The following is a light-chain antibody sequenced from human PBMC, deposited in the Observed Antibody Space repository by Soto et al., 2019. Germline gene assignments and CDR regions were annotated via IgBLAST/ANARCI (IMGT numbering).Light chain of an antibody. J-gene: IGLJ3*02. CDR1: SSDIGGYNL. V-gene: IGLV2-23*01. Sequence: QSALTQPASVSGSPGQSITISCAGTSSDIGGYNLVSWYQQHPGKAPKPMIYEGSKRPSGVSTRFSGSKSGNTASLTISGLQAEDEADYYCCSYAGSTTWVFGGGTKLTVL. CDR3: CSYAGSTTWV. CDR2: EGS.